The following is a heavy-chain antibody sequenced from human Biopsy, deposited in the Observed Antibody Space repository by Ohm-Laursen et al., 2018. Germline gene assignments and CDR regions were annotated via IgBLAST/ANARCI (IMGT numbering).Heavy chain of an antibody. Sequence: GTLSLTCTVSGVSITAYYWSWIRQPPGRGLECIGNIHHSGSTNYNPSLKSRLTISVDTSKNQFSLKLSSVTAADTAVYYCARMDCSGGSCHYYSYGMDVWGQGTTVTVSS. CDR1: GVSITAYY. V-gene: IGHV4-4*09. D-gene: IGHD2-15*01. CDR3: ARMDCSGGSCHYYSYGMDV. CDR2: IHHSGST. J-gene: IGHJ6*02.